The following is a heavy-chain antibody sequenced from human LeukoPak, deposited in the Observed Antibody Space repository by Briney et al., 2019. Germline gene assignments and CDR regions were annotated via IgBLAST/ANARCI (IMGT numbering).Heavy chain of an antibody. CDR2: ITGPGEGA. Sequence: QPGGSLRLSCAASGFTFSGHAMSWVRQAPGKGLEWVSAITGPGEGAFYADSVRGRFTISRDNSKNTLYLQMNSLRAEDTAIYYCAKRIYGWYQIDYWGQGTLVTVSS. CDR3: AKRIYGWYQIDY. D-gene: IGHD2-8*02. CDR1: GFTFSGHA. J-gene: IGHJ4*02. V-gene: IGHV3-23*01.